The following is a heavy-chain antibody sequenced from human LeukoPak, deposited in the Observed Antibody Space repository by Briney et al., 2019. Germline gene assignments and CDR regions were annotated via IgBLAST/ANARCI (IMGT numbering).Heavy chain of an antibody. Sequence: HPGGSLRLSCAASGFTFSSYGMHWVRQAPGKGLEWVAFIRYDGSNKYYADSVKGRFTISRDNSKSTLYLQMNSLRAEDTAVYYCASAWGYCSSTSCYKGSYWGQGTLVTVSS. CDR1: GFTFSSYG. CDR2: IRYDGSNK. D-gene: IGHD2-2*02. J-gene: IGHJ4*02. CDR3: ASAWGYCSSTSCYKGSY. V-gene: IGHV3-30*02.